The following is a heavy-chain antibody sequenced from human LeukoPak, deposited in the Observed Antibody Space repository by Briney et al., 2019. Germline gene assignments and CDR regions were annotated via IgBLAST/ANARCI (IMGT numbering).Heavy chain of an antibody. CDR2: ISGSGGRSGGST. CDR1: GFTFSTSW. D-gene: IGHD3-10*01. V-gene: IGHV3-23*01. J-gene: IGHJ4*02. CDR3: AKGGISLVRGSFDY. Sequence: GGSLRLSCAASGFTFSTSWMTWVRQAPGKGLEWVSAISGSGGRSGGSTYYADSVKGRFTISRDNSKNTLFLQMNSLRAEDTALYYCAKGGISLVRGSFDYWGQGTLVTVSS.